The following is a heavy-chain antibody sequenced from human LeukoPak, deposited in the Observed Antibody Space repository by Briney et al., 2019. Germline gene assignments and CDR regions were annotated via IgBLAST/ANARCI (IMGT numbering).Heavy chain of an antibody. Sequence: ASVKVSCKASGYSFPDSAILWVRQAPGQRLEWMGWINAGTGHTAYSQTFQGRVTFTTHTSATTAYMELHSLTSEDTAVYYCAQGLLALDYFEYWGQGTLVTVSS. CDR3: AQGLLALDYFEY. V-gene: IGHV1-3*01. D-gene: IGHD2/OR15-2a*01. CDR2: INAGTGHT. CDR1: GYSFPDSA. J-gene: IGHJ4*02.